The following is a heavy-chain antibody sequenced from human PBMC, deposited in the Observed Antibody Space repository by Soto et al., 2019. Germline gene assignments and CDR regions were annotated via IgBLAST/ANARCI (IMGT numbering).Heavy chain of an antibody. Sequence: SVKVSCKASGGTFSSCRINWVRQAPGQGLEWMGGIVPIYRTADSAQEFQGRVTITADESARTAYMELRSLKSRDTAVYYCVRDSGAKLSSSWGQGTLVTVSS. CDR1: GGTFSSCR. J-gene: IGHJ4*02. CDR3: VRDSGAKLSSS. D-gene: IGHD6-13*01. CDR2: IVPIYRTA. V-gene: IGHV1-69*13.